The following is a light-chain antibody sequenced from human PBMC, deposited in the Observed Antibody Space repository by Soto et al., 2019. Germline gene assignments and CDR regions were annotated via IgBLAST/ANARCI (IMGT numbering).Light chain of an antibody. CDR1: SSDVGGYNY. V-gene: IGLV2-11*01. J-gene: IGLJ2*01. CDR2: DVS. Sequence: QSALTQPRSVSGSPGQSVTISCTGTSSDVGGYNYVSWYQQHPGKAPKLMIYDVSKRPSGVPDRFSGSKSGNTASLTISGLQDEDEADYYCCSYAGSYTFGVFGRGTKLTVL. CDR3: CSYAGSYTFGV.